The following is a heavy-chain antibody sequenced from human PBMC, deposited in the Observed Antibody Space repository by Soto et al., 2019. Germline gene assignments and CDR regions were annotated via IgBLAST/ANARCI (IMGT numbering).Heavy chain of an antibody. CDR3: ARESHSYDSSGYLDAFDI. CDR2: IKQDGSEK. Sequence: GGSLRLSCAASGFTFSSYWMSWVRQAPGKGLEWVANIKQDGSEKYYVDPVKGRFTISRDNAKNSLYLQMNSLRAEDTAVYYCARESHSYDSSGYLDAFDIWGQGTMVTVSS. J-gene: IGHJ3*02. CDR1: GFTFSSYW. D-gene: IGHD3-22*01. V-gene: IGHV3-7*05.